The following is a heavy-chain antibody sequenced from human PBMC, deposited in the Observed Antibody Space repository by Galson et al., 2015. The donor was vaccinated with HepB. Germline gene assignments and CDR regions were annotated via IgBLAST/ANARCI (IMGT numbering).Heavy chain of an antibody. CDR1: GGSFSGYF. Sequence: LSLTCAVYGGSFSGYFWSWIRQSPGKGLEWIGETTHYGRTNYNPSLKSRVTISVDTSKNQFSLKLSSVTAADTAVYYCARARRGYCSGGSCSKIALDYWGQGTLVTVSS. V-gene: IGHV4-34*01. J-gene: IGHJ4*02. CDR3: ARARRGYCSGGSCSKIALDY. CDR2: TTHYGRT. D-gene: IGHD2-15*01.